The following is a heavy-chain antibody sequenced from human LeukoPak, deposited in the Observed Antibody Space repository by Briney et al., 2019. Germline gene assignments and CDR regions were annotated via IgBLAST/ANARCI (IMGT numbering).Heavy chain of an antibody. CDR3: ARRYCSSTSCYYFDY. CDR1: GGSISSGGYY. CDR2: IYYSGST. V-gene: IGHV4-31*03. J-gene: IGHJ4*02. D-gene: IGHD2-2*01. Sequence: PSETLSLTCTVSGGSISSGGYYWSWIRQHPGKGLEWIGYIYYSGSTYYNPSLKSRVTISVDTSKNQFSLKLSSVTAADTAVYYCARRYCSSTSCYYFDYWGQGTLVTVSS.